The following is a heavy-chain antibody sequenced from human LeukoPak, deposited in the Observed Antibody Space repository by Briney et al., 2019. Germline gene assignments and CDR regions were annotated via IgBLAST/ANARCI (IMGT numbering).Heavy chain of an antibody. D-gene: IGHD3-3*01. CDR3: ARSFVFWSGTDSYYYYMDV. Sequence: SVTVSCKASGGTFSNYAISWVRQAPGQGLEWVGGIIPIFGTANYAQKFQGRVTITADKSTSTAYMELSSLRSEDTAVYFCARSFVFWSGTDSYYYYMDVWGRGTTVTVSS. CDR1: GGTFSNYA. CDR2: IIPIFGTA. V-gene: IGHV1-69*06. J-gene: IGHJ6*03.